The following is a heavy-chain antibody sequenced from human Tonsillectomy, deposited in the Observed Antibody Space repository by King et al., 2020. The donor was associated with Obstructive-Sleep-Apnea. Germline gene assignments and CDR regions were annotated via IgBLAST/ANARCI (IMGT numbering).Heavy chain of an antibody. D-gene: IGHD3-10*01. CDR2: ISGSGGST. J-gene: IGHJ4*02. CDR3: AKGGFSGGGEYGSGSPFDY. V-gene: IGHV3-23*04. Sequence: VQLVESGGGLVQPRGSLRLSCAASGFTFSSYAMSWVRQAPGKGLEWVSAISGSGGSTYYADSVKGRFTISRDNSKNTLYLQMNSLRAEDTAVYYCAKGGFSGGGEYGSGSPFDYWGPGTLVTVSS. CDR1: GFTFSSYA.